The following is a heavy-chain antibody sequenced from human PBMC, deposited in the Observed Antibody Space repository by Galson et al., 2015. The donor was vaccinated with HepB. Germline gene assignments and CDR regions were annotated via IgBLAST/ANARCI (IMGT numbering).Heavy chain of an antibody. J-gene: IGHJ4*02. CDR1: GYTFTSYA. Sequence: SVKVSCKASGYTFTSYAMHWVRQAPGQRLEWMGWINAGNGNTKYSQKFQGRVTITRDTSASTAYMELSSLRSEDTAVYYCARADRVVPAALDYWGQGTLVTVSS. D-gene: IGHD2-2*01. V-gene: IGHV1-3*01. CDR2: INAGNGNT. CDR3: ARADRVVPAALDY.